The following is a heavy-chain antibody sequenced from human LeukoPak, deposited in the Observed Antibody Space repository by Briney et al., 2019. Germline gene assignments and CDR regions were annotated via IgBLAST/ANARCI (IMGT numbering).Heavy chain of an antibody. Sequence: SETLSLTCTVSGGSISSYYWSWIRQPPGKGLEWIGYIHYSGSTNYNPSLKSRVTITVDTSKNQFSLKLSSVTAADTAVYYCATQSGEDYDILTGSPDDAFDIWGQGTMVTVSS. J-gene: IGHJ3*02. V-gene: IGHV4-59*01. CDR1: GGSISSYY. CDR3: ATQSGEDYDILTGSPDDAFDI. D-gene: IGHD3-9*01. CDR2: IHYSGST.